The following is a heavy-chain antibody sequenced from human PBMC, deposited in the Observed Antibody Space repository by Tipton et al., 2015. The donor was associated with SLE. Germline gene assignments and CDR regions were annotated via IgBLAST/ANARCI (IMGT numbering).Heavy chain of an antibody. CDR3: VKDGPRYWNYDYYFDL. D-gene: IGHD1-7*01. J-gene: IGHJ2*01. CDR2: TYSGGPT. V-gene: IGHV3-23*03. Sequence: GSLRLSCAASGFTFSTYAMNWVRQAPGKGLEWVSVTYSGGPTYYADSVKGRFTISRDNSKNTVYLQLSSLRAGDTATYYCVKDGPRYWNYDYYFDLWGHGTLVTVSS. CDR1: GFTFSTYA.